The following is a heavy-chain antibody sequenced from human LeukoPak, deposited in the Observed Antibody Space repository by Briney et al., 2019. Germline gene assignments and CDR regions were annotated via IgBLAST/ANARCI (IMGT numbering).Heavy chain of an antibody. CDR2: INHRGRT. D-gene: IGHD2-15*01. CDR3: ARETGYCSGGSCYSSWFDP. J-gene: IGHJ5*02. V-gene: IGHV4-34*01. Sequence: SETLSLTRAVSGGSFSGYYCSWIRQPPGKGLEWIGEINHRGRTNYNPSLKSRVTISVDTSKNHFSLKLSSVTAADTAVYYCARETGYCSGGSCYSSWFDPWGQGTLVTVSS. CDR1: GGSFSGYY.